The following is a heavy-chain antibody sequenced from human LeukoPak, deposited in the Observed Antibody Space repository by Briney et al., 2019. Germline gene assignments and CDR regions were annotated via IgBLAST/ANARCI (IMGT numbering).Heavy chain of an antibody. J-gene: IGHJ4*02. V-gene: IGHV4-59*08. CDR2: VYYSGST. D-gene: IGHD2-15*01. CDR3: ARHLFSGGSSFDC. Sequence: SETLSLTCTVSGGSISTYYWSWIRQPPGKGLEWIGYVYYSGSTNYNPSLESRVTISVDTSKNQFSLKLSSVTAADTAVYYCARHLFSGGSSFDCWGQGTLVTVSS. CDR1: GGSISTYY.